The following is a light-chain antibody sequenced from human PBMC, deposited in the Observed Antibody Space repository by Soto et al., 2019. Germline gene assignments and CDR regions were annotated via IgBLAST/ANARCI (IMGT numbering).Light chain of an antibody. J-gene: IGLJ2*01. V-gene: IGLV4-69*01. CDR1: SGHSSYA. CDR2: LNSDGSH. Sequence: QLVLTKSPSASASLGASVKLTCTLSSGHSSYAIAWHQQQPEKDPRYLMKLNSDGSHSKGDGIPDRFSGSSSGAERYLTISSLQSEDEADYYCQTLGTGIQVFGGGTKLTVL. CDR3: QTLGTGIQV.